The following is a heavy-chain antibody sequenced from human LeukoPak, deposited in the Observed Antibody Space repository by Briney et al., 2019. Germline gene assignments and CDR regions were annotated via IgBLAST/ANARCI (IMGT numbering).Heavy chain of an antibody. J-gene: IGHJ4*02. Sequence: PGGSLRLSCAASGFTFSSYAMHWVRQAPGKGLEWVAVISYDGSNKYYADSMKGRFTISRDNSKNTLYLQMNSLRAEDTAVYYCARDMGRKYYYDSSGPFGYWGQGTLVTVSS. CDR3: ARDMGRKYYYDSSGPFGY. D-gene: IGHD3-22*01. CDR2: ISYDGSNK. CDR1: GFTFSSYA. V-gene: IGHV3-30*04.